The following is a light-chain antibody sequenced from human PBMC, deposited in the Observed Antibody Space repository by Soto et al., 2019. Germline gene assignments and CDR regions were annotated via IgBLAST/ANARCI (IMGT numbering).Light chain of an antibody. V-gene: IGLV2-8*01. CDR1: SSDVGAYNY. CDR3: SSYAGSHNVV. Sequence: QSALTQPPAASGSPGQSVTISCTGTSSDVGAYNYVSWYQQHPGKAPKLIIYEVNERPSGVPDRFSGSKSGNTASLTVSGLQAEYEADYFCSSYAGSHNVVFGGGTKLTV. CDR2: EVN. J-gene: IGLJ2*01.